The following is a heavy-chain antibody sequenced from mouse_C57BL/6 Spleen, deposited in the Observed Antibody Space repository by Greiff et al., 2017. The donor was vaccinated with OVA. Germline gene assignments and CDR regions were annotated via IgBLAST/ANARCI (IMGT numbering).Heavy chain of an antibody. V-gene: IGHV1-15*01. Sequence: QVQLQQSGAELVRPGASVTLSCKASGYTFTDYEMHWVKQTPVHGLEWIGAIDPETGGTAYNQKFKGKAILTADKSSSTAYMELRSLTSEDSAVYYGTRVYYYGSSYPFAYWGQGTLVTVSA. D-gene: IGHD1-1*01. J-gene: IGHJ3*01. CDR1: GYTFTDYE. CDR3: TRVYYYGSSYPFAY. CDR2: IDPETGGT.